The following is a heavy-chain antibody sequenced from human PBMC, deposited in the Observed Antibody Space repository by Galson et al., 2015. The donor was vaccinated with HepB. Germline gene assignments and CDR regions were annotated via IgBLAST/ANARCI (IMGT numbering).Heavy chain of an antibody. Sequence: SETLSLTCTVSGGSMNDYYWTWIRQPPGKGLEWIGHVYYTGSTQYNPSLKSRATIFIDTSKNQFSLKLTSLTVADTAVYFCARVVGQWLIHDAFDLWGQGTLVTVSS. CDR2: VYYTGST. CDR1: GGSMNDYY. D-gene: IGHD6-19*01. CDR3: ARVVGQWLIHDAFDL. J-gene: IGHJ3*01. V-gene: IGHV4-59*01.